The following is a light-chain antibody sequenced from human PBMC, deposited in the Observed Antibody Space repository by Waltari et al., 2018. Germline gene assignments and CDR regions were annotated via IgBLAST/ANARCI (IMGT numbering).Light chain of an antibody. J-gene: IGLJ1*01. CDR1: TRDGGGYHY. CDR2: EVS. V-gene: IGLV2-11*01. CDR3: CSYAGSYTYV. Sequence: QSALTQPRSVSGSPGQSVTISCPGTTRDGGGYHYVSWFQQHPGKAPKLIIYEVSERPSGVPDRFSGSKSDNTASLTISGLQAEDEADYYCCSYAGSYTYVFGSGTKVTVL.